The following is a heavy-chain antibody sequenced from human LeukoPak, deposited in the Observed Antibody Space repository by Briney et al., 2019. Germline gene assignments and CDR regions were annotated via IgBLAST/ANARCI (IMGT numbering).Heavy chain of an antibody. CDR1: GFTFSSYA. V-gene: IGHV3-30-3*01. CDR2: ISYDGSNK. Sequence: GGSLRLSCAASGFTFSSYAMHWVRQAPGKGLEWVAVISYDGSNKYYADSVKGRFTISRDNSKNTLYLQMNSLRAEDTAVYYCAREWGVRGGLVDYGGRGPLVTVSS. J-gene: IGHJ4*02. CDR3: AREWGVRGGLVDY. D-gene: IGHD3-16*01.